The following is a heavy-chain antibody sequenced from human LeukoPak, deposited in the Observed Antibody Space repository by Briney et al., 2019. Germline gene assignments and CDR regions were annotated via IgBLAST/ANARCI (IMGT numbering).Heavy chain of an antibody. CDR2: ISGSGGST. CDR3: AKHSEGSSWYMTPFREYYFDY. CDR1: GFTFSSYA. D-gene: IGHD6-13*01. J-gene: IGHJ4*02. Sequence: PGGSLRLSCAVSGFTFSSYAMSWVRQAPGKGLEWVSAISGSGGSTYYADSVKGRFTISRDNSKNTLYLQMNSLRAEDTAVYYCAKHSEGSSWYMTPFREYYFDYWGQGTLVTVSS. V-gene: IGHV3-23*01.